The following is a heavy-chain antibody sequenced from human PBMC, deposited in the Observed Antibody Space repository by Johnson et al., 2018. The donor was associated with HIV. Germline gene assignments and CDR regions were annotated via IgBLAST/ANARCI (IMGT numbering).Heavy chain of an antibody. CDR1: GFTFSSYA. Sequence: VQLVESGGGLVQPGGSMRLSCAASGFTFSSYAMHWVRQAPGKGLEYVSGISSNGGSTYYANSVKGRFTISRDNSKNTLYVQMISLRAEDTAVYYCAKERSTYYNFWSGSAGNDAFDIWGQGTMVTVSS. V-gene: IGHV3-64*01. CDR3: AKERSTYYNFWSGSAGNDAFDI. D-gene: IGHD3-3*01. CDR2: ISSNGGST. J-gene: IGHJ3*02.